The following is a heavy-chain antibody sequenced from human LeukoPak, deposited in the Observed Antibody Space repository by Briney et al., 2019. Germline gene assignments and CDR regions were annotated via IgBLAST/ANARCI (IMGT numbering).Heavy chain of an antibody. CDR3: ARADDIVVLGAYY. J-gene: IGHJ4*02. CDR1: GYTFTGYY. CDR2: VNPNSGGT. V-gene: IGHV1-2*02. Sequence: ASVKVSCKASGYTFTGYYMHWVRQAPGLGLEWMGWVNPNSGGTNYAQKFQARVTMTRDTSISTAYMELSGLRSDDTAVYYCARADDIVVLGAYYWGQGTLVTVSS. D-gene: IGHD5-12*01.